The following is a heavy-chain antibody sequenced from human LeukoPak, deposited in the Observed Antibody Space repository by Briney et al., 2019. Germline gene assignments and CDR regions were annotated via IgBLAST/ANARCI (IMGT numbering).Heavy chain of an antibody. D-gene: IGHD6-13*01. CDR3: ARESPSGYHGY. Sequence: PSETLSLTCTVSGGSISSYYWSWIRQPPGKGLEWIGYIYYSGSTNYNPSLKSRVTISVDTSKNQFSLKLSSVTAADTAVYYCARESPSGYHGYWGQGTLVTVSS. J-gene: IGHJ4*02. CDR2: IYYSGST. CDR1: GGSISSYY. V-gene: IGHV4-59*01.